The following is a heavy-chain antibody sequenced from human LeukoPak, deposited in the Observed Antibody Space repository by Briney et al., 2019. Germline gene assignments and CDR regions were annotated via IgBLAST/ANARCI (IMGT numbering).Heavy chain of an antibody. J-gene: IGHJ3*02. CDR1: GYSISSGYY. D-gene: IGHD3-16*01. CDR2: IYYSGST. CDR3: ASTYDYDDAFDI. Sequence: SETLSLTCTVSGYSISSGYYWGWIRPPPGKGLEWIGYIYYSGSTNYNPSLKSRVTISVDTSKNQFSLKLSSVTAADTAVYYCASTYDYDDAFDIWGQGTMVTVSS. V-gene: IGHV4-61*01.